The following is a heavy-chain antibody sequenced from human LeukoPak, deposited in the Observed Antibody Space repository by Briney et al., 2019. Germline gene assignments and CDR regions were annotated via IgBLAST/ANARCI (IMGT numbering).Heavy chain of an antibody. J-gene: IGHJ4*02. D-gene: IGHD5-12*01. CDR1: GFTFSSYS. Sequence: GGSLRLSCAASGFTFSSYSMNWVRQAPGKGLEWVSSISRSSSYIYYADSVKGRFTISRDNAKNSLYLQMNSLRAEDTAVYYCAREGATPQKSVDYWGQGTLVTVSS. CDR2: ISRSSSYI. CDR3: AREGATPQKSVDY. V-gene: IGHV3-21*01.